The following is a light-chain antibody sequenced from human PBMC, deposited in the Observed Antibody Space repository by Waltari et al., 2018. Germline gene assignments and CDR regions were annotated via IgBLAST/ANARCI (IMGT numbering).Light chain of an antibody. V-gene: IGKV4-1*01. J-gene: IGKJ1*01. CDR2: WAS. Sequence: DIVMTQSQDSLAVSLGERATINCQSSQNILYNSNNRNYLAWYQQKRGQAPKLLIYWASPRDFGVPDRFSGSGSGTHFTLTITSLQAEDVAVYYCQQYYKTPWTFGQGTKVEVK. CDR3: QQYYKTPWT. CDR1: QNILYNSNNRNY.